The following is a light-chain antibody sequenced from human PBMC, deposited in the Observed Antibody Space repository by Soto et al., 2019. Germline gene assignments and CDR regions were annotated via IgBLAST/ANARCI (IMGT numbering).Light chain of an antibody. Sequence: EIVMTQSPVILSVSPGEIATLSCRASQSVGTNLAWYQQKPGQAPRLLISGAATRATGIPARFSGRGSGTEFTLTVSSLQSEDFAVYYCQQYNNWPRTFGQGTKVDIK. CDR1: QSVGTN. CDR2: GAA. J-gene: IGKJ1*01. CDR3: QQYNNWPRT. V-gene: IGKV3-15*01.